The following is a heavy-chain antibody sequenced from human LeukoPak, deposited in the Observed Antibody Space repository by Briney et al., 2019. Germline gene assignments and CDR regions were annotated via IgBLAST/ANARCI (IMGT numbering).Heavy chain of an antibody. CDR1: GYTFTSYA. Sequence: ASVKVSCKASGYTFTSYAMHWVRQAPGQRLEWMGWINAGNGNTKYSQKFQGRVTITRDTSACTAYMELSSLRSEDTAVYYCARNGSGRGVAGFDYWGQGTLVTVSS. CDR2: INAGNGNT. D-gene: IGHD3-10*01. CDR3: ARNGSGRGVAGFDY. J-gene: IGHJ4*02. V-gene: IGHV1-3*01.